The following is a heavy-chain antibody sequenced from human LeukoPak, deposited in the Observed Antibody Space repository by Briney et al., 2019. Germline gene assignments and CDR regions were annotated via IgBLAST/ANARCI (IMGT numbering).Heavy chain of an antibody. CDR3: AREKGFGESGSIAVAGLCPSDY. Sequence: GSSVKVSCKASGGTFSNLAINWVRQAPGQGLEWMGRIIPIFGSPNYAKKFQGRVTITADTSTSTAYMELSSLRSEDTAVYYCAREKGFGESGSIAVAGLCPSDYWGQGTLVTVSS. J-gene: IGHJ4*02. V-gene: IGHV1-69*06. CDR1: GGTFSNLA. D-gene: IGHD6-19*01. CDR2: IIPIFGSP.